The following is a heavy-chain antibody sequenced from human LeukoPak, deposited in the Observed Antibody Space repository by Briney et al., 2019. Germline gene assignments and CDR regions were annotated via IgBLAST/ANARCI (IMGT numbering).Heavy chain of an antibody. CDR3: ARDWDIVVVVAATRQSDYYGMDV. J-gene: IGHJ6*02. CDR1: GFTFSSYS. V-gene: IGHV3-48*01. CDR2: ISSSSSTI. Sequence: GGSLRLSCAASGFTFSSYSMNWVRQAPGKGLEWVSYISSSSSTIYYADSVKGRFTISRDNAKNSLYLQMNSLRAEDTAVYYCARDWDIVVVVAATRQSDYYGMDVWGQGTTVTVSS. D-gene: IGHD2-15*01.